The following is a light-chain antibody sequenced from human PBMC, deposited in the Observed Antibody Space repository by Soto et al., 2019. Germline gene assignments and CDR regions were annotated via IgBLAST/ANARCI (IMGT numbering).Light chain of an antibody. J-gene: IGLJ2*01. CDR2: DVS. Sequence: QSALTQPASVSGSPGQSITISCTGTSSDVAGYNYVSWYQQHPGKAPKLMIYDVSNRPSGVSNRFSGSKSGNTASLTISGLQAEDEAVYYCSSYTSSSTPIFGGGTKVTVL. CDR3: SSYTSSSTPI. CDR1: SSDVAGYNY. V-gene: IGLV2-14*01.